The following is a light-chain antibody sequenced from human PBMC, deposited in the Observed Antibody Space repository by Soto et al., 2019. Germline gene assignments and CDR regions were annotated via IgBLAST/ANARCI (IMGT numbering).Light chain of an antibody. CDR3: LQDYNFPYT. J-gene: IGKJ2*01. CDR2: AAS. Sequence: AIQMTQSPSSLSASVGDRVTITCRASQGIKNDLGWYQQRPGKGPKLLIYAASSLQSGVPSRFSGSGSGTDFTLTISSLQPKDFATYYCLQDYNFPYTFGQGTKLEIK. V-gene: IGKV1-6*01. CDR1: QGIKND.